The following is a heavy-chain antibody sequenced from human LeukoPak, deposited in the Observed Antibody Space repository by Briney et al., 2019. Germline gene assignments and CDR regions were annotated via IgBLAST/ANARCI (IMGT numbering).Heavy chain of an antibody. CDR3: AKDGGYFDWLSHGFDY. Sequence: GGSLRLSCAASGFSFSSYGMHWVRQAPGKGLEWVAFIRYDGSNKYYADSVKGRFAISRDNSKNTLYLQMNSLRAEDTAVYYCAKDGGYFDWLSHGFDYWVQGTLVTVSS. V-gene: IGHV3-30*02. CDR2: IRYDGSNK. CDR1: GFSFSSYG. J-gene: IGHJ4*02. D-gene: IGHD3-9*01.